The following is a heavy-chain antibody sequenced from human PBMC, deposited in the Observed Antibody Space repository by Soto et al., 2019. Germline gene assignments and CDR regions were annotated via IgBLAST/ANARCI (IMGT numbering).Heavy chain of an antibody. CDR2: IIPIFGTA. D-gene: IGHD3-10*01. CDR3: ARDLWFGESTDYYYGIDG. V-gene: IGHV1-69*06. J-gene: IGHJ6*02. Sequence: QVQLVQSGAEVKKPGSSVKVSCKASGGTFSSYAISWVRQAPGQGLEWMGGIIPIFGTANYAQKFQGRVTITSDKSPRPAYMDLSCLRSEDTAVYYCARDLWFGESTDYYYGIDGWGQGTAVTVSS. CDR1: GGTFSSYA.